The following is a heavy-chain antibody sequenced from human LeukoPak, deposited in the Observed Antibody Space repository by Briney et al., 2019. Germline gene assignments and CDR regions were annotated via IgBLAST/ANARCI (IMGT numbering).Heavy chain of an antibody. CDR1: GGTFSSYA. J-gene: IGHJ4*02. Sequence: SVKVSCKASGGTFSSYAISWVRQAPGQGLEWMGGIIPIFGTANYAQKFQGRVTITADESTSTAYMELSGLRSEDTAVYYCARDPVWRVYGSGSYLDYWGQGTLVTVSS. V-gene: IGHV1-69*13. D-gene: IGHD3-10*01. CDR2: IIPIFGTA. CDR3: ARDPVWRVYGSGSYLDY.